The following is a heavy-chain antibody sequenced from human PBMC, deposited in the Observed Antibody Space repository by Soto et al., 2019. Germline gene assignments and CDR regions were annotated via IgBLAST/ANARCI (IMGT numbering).Heavy chain of an antibody. J-gene: IGHJ4*02. V-gene: IGHV4-4*02. CDR1: GGSISSSNW. CDR3: ARVGDYYDSSASLDY. Sequence: QVQLQESGPGLVKPSGTLSLTCAVSGGSISSSNWWSWVRQPPGKELEWIGEIYHSGSTNYNPSLKSRVTISVDKSKNQFSLKLSSVTAADTAVYYCARVGDYYDSSASLDYWGQGTLVTVSS. D-gene: IGHD3-22*01. CDR2: IYHSGST.